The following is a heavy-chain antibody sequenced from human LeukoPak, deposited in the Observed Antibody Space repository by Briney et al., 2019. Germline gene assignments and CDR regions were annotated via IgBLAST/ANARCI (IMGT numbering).Heavy chain of an antibody. J-gene: IGHJ6*02. D-gene: IGHD3-10*01. CDR1: GYTFTSYY. V-gene: IGHV1-46*01. Sequence: ASVKVSRKASGYTFTSYYMHWVRQAPGQGLEWMGIINPSGGSTSYAQKFQGRVTMTRDTSTSTVYMELSSLRSEDTAVYYCARDLGSMVRGVMDYYYYGMDVWGQGTTVTVSS. CDR3: ARDLGSMVRGVMDYYYYGMDV. CDR2: INPSGGST.